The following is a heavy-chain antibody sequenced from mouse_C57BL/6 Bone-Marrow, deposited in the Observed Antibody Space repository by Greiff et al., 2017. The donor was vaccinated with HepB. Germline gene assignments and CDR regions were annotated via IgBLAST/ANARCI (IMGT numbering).Heavy chain of an antibody. V-gene: IGHV1-50*01. J-gene: IGHJ3*01. D-gene: IGHD4-1*01. Sequence: QVQLQQSGAELVKPGASVKLSCKASGYTFTSYWMQWVKQRPGQGLEWIGEIDPSDSYTNYNQKFKGKATLTVDTSSSTAYMQLSSLTSEDSAVYYCALGQAYWGQGTLVTVSA. CDR1: GYTFTSYW. CDR3: ALGQAY. CDR2: IDPSDSYT.